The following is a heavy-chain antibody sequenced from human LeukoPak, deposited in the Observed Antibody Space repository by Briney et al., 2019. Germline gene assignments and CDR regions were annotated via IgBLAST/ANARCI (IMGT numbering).Heavy chain of an antibody. Sequence: ASVKVSCKASGGTFSSYAISWVRQAPGQGLEWMGRIIPILGIANYAQKFQGRVTITADKSTSTAYMELSSLRSEDTAVYYCAREVVDTAMVTFDYWGQGTLVTVSS. V-gene: IGHV1-69*04. CDR2: IIPILGIA. J-gene: IGHJ4*02. D-gene: IGHD5-18*01. CDR1: GGTFSSYA. CDR3: AREVVDTAMVTFDY.